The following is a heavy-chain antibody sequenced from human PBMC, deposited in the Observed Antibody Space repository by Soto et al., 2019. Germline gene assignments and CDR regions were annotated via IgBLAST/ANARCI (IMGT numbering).Heavy chain of an antibody. Sequence: SETLSLTCTVSGGSISSYYWSWIRQPPGKGLEWIGYIYYSGSTNYNPSLKSRVTISVDTSKNQFSLKLSSVTAADTAVYYCARDNGLISGMYYSYYGMDVWGQGTTVTVS. V-gene: IGHV4-59*01. CDR1: GGSISSYY. D-gene: IGHD3-22*01. J-gene: IGHJ6*02. CDR2: IYYSGST. CDR3: ARDNGLISGMYYSYYGMDV.